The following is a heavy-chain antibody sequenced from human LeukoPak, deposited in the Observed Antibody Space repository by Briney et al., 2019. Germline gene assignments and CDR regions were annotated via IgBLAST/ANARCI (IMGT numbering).Heavy chain of an antibody. CDR3: ARVGWVGAMAYFDY. Sequence: PEASVKVSCKASGYTFASYDINWVRQAPGQGLEWMGIINPSGGSTSYAQKFQGRVTMTRDTSTSTVYMELSSLGSEDTAVYYCARVGWVGAMAYFDYWGQGTLVTVSS. J-gene: IGHJ4*02. CDR1: GYTFASYD. V-gene: IGHV1-46*01. D-gene: IGHD1-26*01. CDR2: INPSGGST.